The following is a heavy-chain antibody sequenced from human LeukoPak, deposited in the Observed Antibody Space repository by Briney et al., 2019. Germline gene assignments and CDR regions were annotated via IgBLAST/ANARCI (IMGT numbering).Heavy chain of an antibody. J-gene: IGHJ4*02. V-gene: IGHV2-26*01. CDR2: IFSNDEK. CDR1: GFSISNARMG. CDR3: ARTYDFWSGYYMPHDY. D-gene: IGHD3-3*01. Sequence: SGPVLVKPTETLTLTCTVSGFSISNARMGVSWIRQPPGKALEWLAHIFSNDEKSYSTSLKSRLTISKDTSKSQVVLTMTNMDPVDTATYYCARTYDFWSGYYMPHDYWGQGTLVTVSS.